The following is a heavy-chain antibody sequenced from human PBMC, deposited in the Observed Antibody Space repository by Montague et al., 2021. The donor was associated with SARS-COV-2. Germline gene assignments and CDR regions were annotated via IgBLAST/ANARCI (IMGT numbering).Heavy chain of an antibody. D-gene: IGHD2-21*02. CDR2: IHYIGNT. CDR3: ARLLPDGAVVATDIPFDS. Sequence: SETLSLTCNVSGASISSSDYYWAWIRQPPGKGLELIGSIHYIGNTYYNPSLKSRVTISVDSSKNQFSLKLRSVIAADTAVHYCARLLPDGAVVATDIPFDSWGQGTLVTVSS. V-gene: IGHV4-39*01. CDR1: GASISSSDYY. J-gene: IGHJ4*02.